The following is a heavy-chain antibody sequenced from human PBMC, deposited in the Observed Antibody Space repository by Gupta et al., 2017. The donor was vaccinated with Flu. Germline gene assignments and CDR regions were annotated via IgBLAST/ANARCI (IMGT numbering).Heavy chain of an antibody. D-gene: IGHD6-13*01. V-gene: IGHV3-7*01. CDR1: TFSSYW. CDR3: ARGPFRETAGTY. J-gene: IGHJ4*02. Sequence: TFSSYWMSWVRQAPGKGLEWVANIQPDGSEKFYENSVNGRFTISRDNAKNALFLQMNSLRAEDTAVYFCARGPFRETAGTYWCQGTLVTVSS. CDR2: IQPDGSEK.